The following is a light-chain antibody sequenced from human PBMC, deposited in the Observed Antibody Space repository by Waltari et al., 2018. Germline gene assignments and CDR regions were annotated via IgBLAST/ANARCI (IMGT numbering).Light chain of an antibody. Sequence: EIVLTQSPGTLSLSPGETATLSCRASQSFSYSFLAWYQHHPGQPPRLIIYGASTRASGIPDRFSGSGFGTDYTLTISRLEPEDSAVYYCQQYGRSPPYTFGQGTKLEIK. CDR2: GAS. CDR1: QSFSYSF. CDR3: QQYGRSPPYT. V-gene: IGKV3-20*01. J-gene: IGKJ2*01.